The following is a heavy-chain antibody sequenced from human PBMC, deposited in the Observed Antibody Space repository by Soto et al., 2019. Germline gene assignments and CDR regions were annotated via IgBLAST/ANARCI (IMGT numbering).Heavy chain of an antibody. CDR1: GFTFSSYA. D-gene: IGHD3-22*01. CDR2: ISGSGGST. CDR3: AKDLYYYDSSGPDAFDI. J-gene: IGHJ3*02. V-gene: IGHV3-23*01. Sequence: PGGSLRLSCAASGFTFSSYAMSWVRQAPRKGLEWVSAISGSGGSTYYADSVKGRFTISRDNSKNTLYLQMNSLRAEDTAVYYCAKDLYYYDSSGPDAFDIWGQGTMVTVSS.